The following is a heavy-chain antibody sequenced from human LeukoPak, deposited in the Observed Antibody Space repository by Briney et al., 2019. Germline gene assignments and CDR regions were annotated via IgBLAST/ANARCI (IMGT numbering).Heavy chain of an antibody. CDR3: ARARSGNPRRLYSSSWVDY. D-gene: IGHD6-13*01. CDR2: IRYDGSNK. V-gene: IGHV3-30*02. CDR1: GFTFSSYG. Sequence: GGSLRLSCAASGFTFSSYGMHWVRQAPGKGLEWVAFIRYDGSNKYYADSVKGRFTISRDNSKNTLYLQMNSLRAEDTAVYYCARARSGNPRRLYSSSWVDYWGQGTLVTVSS. J-gene: IGHJ4*02.